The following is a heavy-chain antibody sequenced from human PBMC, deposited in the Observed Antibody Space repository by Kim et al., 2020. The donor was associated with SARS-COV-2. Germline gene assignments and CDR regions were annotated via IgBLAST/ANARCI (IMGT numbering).Heavy chain of an antibody. CDR3: ARVGPYYSYGMDV. J-gene: IGHJ6*02. Sequence: SETLSLTCGVSGDSISHSNLWSWVRQPPGKGLEWIWEIYHSGSTNYNPSLKSRVAISVDKSTNQFSLRLSSVTAADTAVYYCARVGPYYSYGMDVWGQGTTVTV. CDR1: GDSISHSNL. CDR2: IYHSGST. V-gene: IGHV4-4*02.